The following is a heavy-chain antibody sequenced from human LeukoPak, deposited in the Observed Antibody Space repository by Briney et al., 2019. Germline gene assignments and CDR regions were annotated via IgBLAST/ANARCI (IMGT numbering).Heavy chain of an antibody. D-gene: IGHD6-6*01. CDR3: AKDRDSSSPLGYMDV. J-gene: IGHJ6*03. Sequence: GGSLRLSCAASGFTFSSYWMSWVRQAPGKGLEWVANIKQDGSEKYYVDSVKGRFTISRDNAKNSLYLQMNSLRAEDTAVYYCAKDRDSSSPLGYMDVWGKGTTVTVSS. CDR1: GFTFSSYW. CDR2: IKQDGSEK. V-gene: IGHV3-7*01.